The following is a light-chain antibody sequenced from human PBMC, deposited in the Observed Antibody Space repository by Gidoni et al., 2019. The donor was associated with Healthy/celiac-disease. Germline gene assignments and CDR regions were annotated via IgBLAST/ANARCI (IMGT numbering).Light chain of an antibody. CDR1: QSISSY. V-gene: IGKV1-39*01. CDR3: QQSYSTIGT. CDR2: AAS. Sequence: DIQMTQSPSSLSASVGDRVTITCRASQSISSYLNWYQQKPGKAPKLLIYAASSLQSGVPSRFSGSGSGTDFTITISSLQPEDFATYYCQQSYSTIGTFGQGTKVEIK. J-gene: IGKJ1*01.